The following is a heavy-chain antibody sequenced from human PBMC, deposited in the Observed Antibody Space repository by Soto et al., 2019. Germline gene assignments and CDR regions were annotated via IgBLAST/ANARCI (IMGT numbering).Heavy chain of an antibody. CDR2: ISWNSGSI. V-gene: IGHV3-9*01. CDR1: GFTFDDYA. CDR3: ARTHKLDIVVLPAAMLFDP. J-gene: IGHJ5*02. D-gene: IGHD2-2*01. Sequence: EVQLVESGGGLVQPGRSLRLSCAASGFTFDDYAMHWVRQAPGKGLEWVSGISWNSGSIGYAVSVKGRFNISRDNAKNSLYLQMNSLRAEDTALYYCARTHKLDIVVLPAAMLFDPWGQGTLVTVSS.